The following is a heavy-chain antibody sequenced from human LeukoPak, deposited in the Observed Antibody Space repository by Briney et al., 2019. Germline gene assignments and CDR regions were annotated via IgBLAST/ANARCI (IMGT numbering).Heavy chain of an antibody. CDR3: ASPAVHYDSSGPQNGWFDP. Sequence: PSETLSLTCTVSGGSISSSSYYWGWIRQPPGKGLEWIGSIYYSGSTYYNPSLKSRVTISVDTSKNQFSLKLSSVTAADTAVYSCASPAVHYDSSGPQNGWFDPWGQGTLVTVSS. CDR2: IYYSGST. V-gene: IGHV4-39*01. J-gene: IGHJ5*02. D-gene: IGHD3-22*01. CDR1: GGSISSSSYY.